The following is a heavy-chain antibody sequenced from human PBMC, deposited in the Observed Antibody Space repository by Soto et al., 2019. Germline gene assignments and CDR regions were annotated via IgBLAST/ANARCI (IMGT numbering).Heavy chain of an antibody. CDR1: GGSFSDFY. Sequence: QVQLQQWGAGLLKPSETLSLTCAVYGGSFSDFYWTWIRQLPGKGLEWIGEINHSGSTNYNPSLKRRVAISVATTKTQSSLHLRSVPAADTAVYYCGPRGAVADPRGYWGQGTLVTVSS. V-gene: IGHV4-34*01. D-gene: IGHD6-19*01. J-gene: IGHJ4*02. CDR3: GPRGAVADPRGY. CDR2: INHSGST.